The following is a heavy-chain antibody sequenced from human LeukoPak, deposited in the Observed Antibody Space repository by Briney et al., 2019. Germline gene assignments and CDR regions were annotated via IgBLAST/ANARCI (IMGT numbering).Heavy chain of an antibody. V-gene: IGHV4-61*08. CDR2: VYYSGST. D-gene: IGHD3-10*01. CDR1: GGSISSGGYS. CDR3: ARDSRTSAIDY. Sequence: SETLSLTCAVSGGSISSGGYSWTWIRQPPGKGLECVGHVYYSGSTNYNPSLKSRVTISVDTSKNQFSLKLSSVTAADTAVYYCARDSRTSAIDYWGQGTLVTVSS. J-gene: IGHJ4*02.